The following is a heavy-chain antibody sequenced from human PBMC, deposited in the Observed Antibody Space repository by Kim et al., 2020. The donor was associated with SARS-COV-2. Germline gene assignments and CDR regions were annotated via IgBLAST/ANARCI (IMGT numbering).Heavy chain of an antibody. CDR1: GGSITNSY. V-gene: IGHV4-59*13. J-gene: IGHJ4*02. D-gene: IGHD2-21*02. CDR2: ISYSGNT. CDR3: AGGRVTPNY. Sequence: SETLSLTCTVSGGSITNSYWSWIRQSPGKGLEWIAYISYSGNTNYNPAPKSRVTISVDTSKNQFSLKLSSVTAADTAVYYCAGGRVTPNYWGQGTLVTVSS.